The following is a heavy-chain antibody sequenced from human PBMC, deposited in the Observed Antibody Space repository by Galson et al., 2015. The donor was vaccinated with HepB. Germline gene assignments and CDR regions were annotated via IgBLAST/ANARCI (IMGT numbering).Heavy chain of an antibody. CDR2: ISYDGSNK. V-gene: IGHV3-30*18. CDR1: GFTFSSYG. CDR3: AKADWADSSGYYGIDY. J-gene: IGHJ4*02. D-gene: IGHD3-22*01. Sequence: SLRLSCAASGFTFSSYGMHWVRQAPGEGLEWVAVISYDGSNKYYADSVKGRFTISRDNSKNTLYLQMNSLRAEDTAVYYCAKADWADSSGYYGIDYWGQGTLVTVSS.